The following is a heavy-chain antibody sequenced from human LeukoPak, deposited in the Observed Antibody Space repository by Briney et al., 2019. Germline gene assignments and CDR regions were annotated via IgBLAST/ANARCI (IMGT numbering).Heavy chain of an antibody. J-gene: IGHJ5*02. CDR1: GFTFSSYW. Sequence: GGSLRLACAASGFTFSSYWLHWVRQAPGKGLVSVSRINSDGSSTSYADSVKGRFTISRDNAKNTLYLQMNSLRAEDTAVYYCARETGGRLVAGWFDPWGQGTLVTVSS. D-gene: IGHD2-15*01. V-gene: IGHV3-74*01. CDR3: ARETGGRLVAGWFDP. CDR2: INSDGSST.